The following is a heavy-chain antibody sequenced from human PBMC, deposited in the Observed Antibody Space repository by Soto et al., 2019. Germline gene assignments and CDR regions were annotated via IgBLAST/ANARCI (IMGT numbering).Heavy chain of an antibody. Sequence: SETLSLTCTVSGGSISSYYWSWIRQPPGKGLEWIGYIYYSGSTNYNPSLKSRVTISVDTSKNQFSLKLSSVTAADTAVYYCARLGLCSGGSCYRYYHFDYWGQGTLVTVSS. CDR2: IYYSGST. D-gene: IGHD2-15*01. V-gene: IGHV4-59*08. J-gene: IGHJ4*02. CDR1: GGSISSYY. CDR3: ARLGLCSGGSCYRYYHFDY.